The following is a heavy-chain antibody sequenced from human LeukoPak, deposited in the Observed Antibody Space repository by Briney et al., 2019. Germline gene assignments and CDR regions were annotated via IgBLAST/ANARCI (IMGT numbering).Heavy chain of an antibody. D-gene: IGHD6-13*01. CDR1: GFTFSSYG. CDR3: AKDRSSSWPYYYYYGMDV. J-gene: IGHJ6*02. V-gene: IGHV3-30*18. Sequence: GGSLRLSCAASGFTFSSYGMHWVRQAPGKGLEWVAVISYDGSNKYYADSVKGRFTISRDNSKNTLYLQMNSLRAEDTAVYYCAKDRSSSWPYYYYYGMDVWGQGTTVTVSS. CDR2: ISYDGSNK.